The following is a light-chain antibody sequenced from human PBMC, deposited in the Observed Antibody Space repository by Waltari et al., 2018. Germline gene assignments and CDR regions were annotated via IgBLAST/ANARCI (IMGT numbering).Light chain of an antibody. Sequence: QSVLTQPPSASGAPGQRVTISCSGSSPNIGINTVNWYQQLPGTAPKLPIYYNDQRPSGVPDRFSGSKSGTSASLAISGLQSEDEADYYCAAWDDSLNAEVFGGGTKLTVL. CDR2: YND. CDR1: SPNIGINT. J-gene: IGLJ3*02. CDR3: AAWDDSLNAEV. V-gene: IGLV1-44*01.